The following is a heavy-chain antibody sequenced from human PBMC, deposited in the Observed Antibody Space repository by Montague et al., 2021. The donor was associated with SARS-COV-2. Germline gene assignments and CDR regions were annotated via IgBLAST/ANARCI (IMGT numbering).Heavy chain of an antibody. CDR3: AREVRYYYDISGPGGFDI. CDR1: GGSISSYY. D-gene: IGHD3-22*01. J-gene: IGHJ3*02. V-gene: IGHV4-59*12. Sequence: SETLSLTCTVSGGSISSYYWSWIRQPPGKGLEWIGYIYYSGSTNYNPSLKSRVTISVDTSKNQFSLKLSSVTAADTAVYYCAREVRYYYDISGPGGFDIWGQGTMVTVSS. CDR2: IYYSGST.